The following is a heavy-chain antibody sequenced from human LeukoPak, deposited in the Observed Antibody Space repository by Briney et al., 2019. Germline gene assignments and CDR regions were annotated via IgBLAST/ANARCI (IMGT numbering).Heavy chain of an antibody. J-gene: IGHJ6*03. CDR2: INPNSGGT. D-gene: IGHD1-26*01. Sequence: ASVKVSCXASGYTFTGYYMHWVRLAPGQGLEWMGWINPNSGGTNYAQKFQGRVTMTRDTSISTAYMELSRLRSDDTAVYYCARGWSGSYYSHYYYYMDVWGKGTTVTVSS. CDR3: ARGWSGSYYSHYYYYMDV. CDR1: GYTFTGYY. V-gene: IGHV1-2*02.